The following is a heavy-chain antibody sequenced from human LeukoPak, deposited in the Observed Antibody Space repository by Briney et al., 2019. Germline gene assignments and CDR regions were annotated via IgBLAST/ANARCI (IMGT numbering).Heavy chain of an antibody. D-gene: IGHD3-10*01. CDR1: GYTFTSYG. CDR2: ISAYNGNT. CDR3: ARAPLWFGESRGPFDY. V-gene: IGHV1-18*04. Sequence: ASVKVSCKASGYTFTSYGISWVRQAPEQGLEWMGWISAYNGNTNYAQKLQGRVTMTTDTSTSTAYMELRSLRSDDTAVYYCARAPLWFGESRGPFDYWGQGTLVTVSS. J-gene: IGHJ4*02.